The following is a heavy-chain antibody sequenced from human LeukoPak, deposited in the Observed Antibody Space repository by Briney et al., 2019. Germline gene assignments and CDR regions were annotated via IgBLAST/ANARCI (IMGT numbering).Heavy chain of an antibody. CDR3: ARAELTGDITGIDY. J-gene: IGHJ4*02. Sequence: SETLSLTCDVSGGSISSGAYHWNWIRQHSGKGLEWIGYISSSGSTYYIPSLKSRVTISVDTSINQFSLKLNSVTAADTAAYYCARAELTGDITGIDYWGQGTLVTVSS. CDR2: ISSSGST. D-gene: IGHD7-27*01. CDR1: GGSISSGAYH. V-gene: IGHV4-31*11.